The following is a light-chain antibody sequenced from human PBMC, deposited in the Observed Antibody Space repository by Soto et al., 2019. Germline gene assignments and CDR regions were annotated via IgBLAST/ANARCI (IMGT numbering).Light chain of an antibody. CDR3: QQSYSIPYS. Sequence: DIQMTQSPPSLSASVGDRVTITCRASQSISNYLNWYQQDPGKAPKILIYAASSLQSGVPSRFSGSGSGTDFTLTIGSLQPEDFATYYCQQSYSIPYSFGQGTNLEIK. V-gene: IGKV1-39*01. J-gene: IGKJ2*03. CDR2: AAS. CDR1: QSISNY.